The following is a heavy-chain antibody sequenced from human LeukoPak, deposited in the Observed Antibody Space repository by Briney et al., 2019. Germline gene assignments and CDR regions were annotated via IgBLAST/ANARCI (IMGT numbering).Heavy chain of an antibody. D-gene: IGHD1-26*01. J-gene: IGHJ4*02. V-gene: IGHV4-34*01. Sequence: SETLSLTCTVSGGSISSYYWSWIRQPPGKGLEWIGEINHSGSTNYNPSLKSRVTISVDTSKNQFSLKLSSVTAADTAVYYCAGRANSGSYSGYWGQGTLVTVSS. CDR3: AGRANSGSYSGY. CDR2: INHSGST. CDR1: GGSISSYY.